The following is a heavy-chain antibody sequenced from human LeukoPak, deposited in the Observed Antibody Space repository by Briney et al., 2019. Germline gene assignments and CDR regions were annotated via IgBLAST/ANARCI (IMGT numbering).Heavy chain of an antibody. CDR3: TTYGDLEGLSDH. D-gene: IGHD4-17*01. CDR2: IKSKTDGGTT. CDR1: GFTFSNPW. Sequence: GGSLRLSCAASGFTFSNPWMSWVRQAPGKGLEWVGRIKSKTDGGTTEYAAAVQGRFTISRDDSKNTLYLQMNSLKTEDTAVYYCTTYGDLEGLSDHWGQGTLVNV. V-gene: IGHV3-15*01. J-gene: IGHJ5*02.